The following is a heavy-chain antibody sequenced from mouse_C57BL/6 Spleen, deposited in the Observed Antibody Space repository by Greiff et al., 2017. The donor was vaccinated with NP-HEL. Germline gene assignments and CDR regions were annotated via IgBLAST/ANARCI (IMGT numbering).Heavy chain of an antibody. CDR1: GFTFSDYG. CDR2: ISSGSSTI. J-gene: IGHJ1*03. Sequence: EVQLVESGGGLVKPGGSLKLSCAASGFTFSDYGMHWVRQAPEKGLEWIAYISSGSSTIYYADTVKGRFTISRDNAKNTLFLQMTRLRSEDTAMYYGAREYDGSSGWYFDVWGTGTTVTVSS. V-gene: IGHV5-17*01. D-gene: IGHD1-1*01. CDR3: AREYDGSSGWYFDV.